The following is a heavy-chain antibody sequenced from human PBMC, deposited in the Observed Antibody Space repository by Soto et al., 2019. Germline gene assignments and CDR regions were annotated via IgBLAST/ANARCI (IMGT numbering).Heavy chain of an antibody. CDR2: ISGNGGDYT. CDR1: GFTFSTYA. V-gene: IGHV3-23*01. J-gene: IGHJ4*02. Sequence: EVQLLESGGGLVQPGGSLRLSCAAAGFTFSTYAMSWVRQAPRKGLEWVSAISGNGGDYTYYADSVKGRFTISRDNSKNTLYLQMNSLRAEDTAVYYCVPLCRYCSTTTPSWGQGTLVTVSS. D-gene: IGHD2-2*01. CDR3: VPLCRYCSTTTPS.